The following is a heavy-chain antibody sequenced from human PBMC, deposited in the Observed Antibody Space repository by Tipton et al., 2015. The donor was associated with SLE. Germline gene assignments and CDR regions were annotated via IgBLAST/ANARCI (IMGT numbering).Heavy chain of an antibody. Sequence: SLRLSCAASGFTFNSYAIHWVRQAPGKGLEWVSSISSSSSYIYYADSVKGRFTISRDNAKNSLYLQMNSLRAEDTAVYYCARGEYYYDSSGYPMDVWGQGTTVTVSS. J-gene: IGHJ6*02. D-gene: IGHD3-22*01. CDR2: ISSSSSYI. V-gene: IGHV3-21*03. CDR1: GFTFNSYA. CDR3: ARGEYYYDSSGYPMDV.